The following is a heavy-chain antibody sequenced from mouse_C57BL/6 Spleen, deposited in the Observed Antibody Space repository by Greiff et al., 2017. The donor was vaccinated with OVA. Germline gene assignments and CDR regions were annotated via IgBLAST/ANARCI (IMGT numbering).Heavy chain of an antibody. V-gene: IGHV1-64*01. CDR1: GYTFTSYW. Sequence: VQLQQPGAELVKPGASVKLSCKASGYTFTSYWMHWVKQRPGQGLEWIGMIHPNSGSTNYNEKFKSKATLTVDKSSSTAYMQLSSLTSEDSAVYYGARSGYSNNVPYYAMDYWGQGTSVTVSS. J-gene: IGHJ4*01. D-gene: IGHD2-5*01. CDR3: ARSGYSNNVPYYAMDY. CDR2: IHPNSGST.